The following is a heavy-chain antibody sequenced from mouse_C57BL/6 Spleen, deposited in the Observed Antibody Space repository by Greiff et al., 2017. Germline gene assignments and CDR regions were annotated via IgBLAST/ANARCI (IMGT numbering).Heavy chain of an antibody. J-gene: IGHJ4*01. CDR1: GYTFTSYW. D-gene: IGHD2-5*01. Sequence: QVQLQQPGTELVKPGASVKLSCKASGYTFTSYWMHWVKQRPGQGLEWIGNINPSNGGTNYNEKFKSKATMTVDKSSSTAYMQLSSLTSEDSAVYYCARTDYYSNYAYAMDYWGQGTSVTVSS. CDR2: INPSNGGT. V-gene: IGHV1-53*01. CDR3: ARTDYYSNYAYAMDY.